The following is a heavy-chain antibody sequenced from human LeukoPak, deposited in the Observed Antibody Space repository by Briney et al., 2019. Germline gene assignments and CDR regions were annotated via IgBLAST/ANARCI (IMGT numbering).Heavy chain of an antibody. CDR1: GDSLNSGSYY. J-gene: IGHJ4*02. Sequence: SQTLSLTCTVFGDSLNSGSYYWSWIRQHSERGLEWIGYISYRGTTFYNPSLKSRVSISGDTSKTQFSLNINSVTAADTAVYYCARMPRGVAVVTPYYFDSWGQGTLVTVSS. CDR3: ARMPRGVAVVTPYYFDS. V-gene: IGHV4-31*03. CDR2: ISYRGTT. D-gene: IGHD2-21*02.